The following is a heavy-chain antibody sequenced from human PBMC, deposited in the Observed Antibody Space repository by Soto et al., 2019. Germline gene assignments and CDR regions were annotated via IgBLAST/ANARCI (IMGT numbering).Heavy chain of an antibody. V-gene: IGHV4-30-4*01. CDR2: IYYSGST. J-gene: IGHJ2*01. CDR3: ARESGHTAMALYWYFDL. CDR1: GGSISSGDYY. D-gene: IGHD5-18*01. Sequence: QVQLQESGPGLVKPSQTLSLTCTVSGGSISSGDYYWSWIRQPPGKGLEWIGYIYYSGSTYYNPSHKSRVTISVDTSKNQFSLKLSSVTAADTAVYYCARESGHTAMALYWYFDLWGRGTLVTVSS.